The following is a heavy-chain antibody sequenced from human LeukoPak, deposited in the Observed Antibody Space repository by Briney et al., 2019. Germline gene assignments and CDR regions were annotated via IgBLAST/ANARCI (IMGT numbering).Heavy chain of an antibody. CDR1: GFTFSSYS. V-gene: IGHV3-73*01. D-gene: IGHD6-13*01. CDR2: IRSKANSYAT. Sequence: GGSLRLSCAASGFTFSSYSMNWVRQAPGKGLEWVGRIRSKANSYATAYAASVKGRFTISRDDSKNTAYLQMNSLKTGDTAVYYCTRAAAAGYYLYYFDYWGQGTLVTVSS. J-gene: IGHJ4*02. CDR3: TRAAAAGYYLYYFDY.